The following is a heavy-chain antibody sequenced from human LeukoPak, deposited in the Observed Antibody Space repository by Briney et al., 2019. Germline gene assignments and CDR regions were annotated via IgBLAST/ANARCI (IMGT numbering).Heavy chain of an antibody. D-gene: IGHD2-2*02. CDR1: GGSISSYY. Sequence: PSETLSLTCTVSGGSISSYYWSWIRQPPGKGLEWIGYIYYSGSTNYNPSLKSRVTISVDTSKNQFSLKLSSVTAADTAVYYCARGVVVPAAIALFDYWGQGTLVTVSS. CDR3: ARGVVVPAAIALFDY. V-gene: IGHV4-59*12. J-gene: IGHJ4*02. CDR2: IYYSGST.